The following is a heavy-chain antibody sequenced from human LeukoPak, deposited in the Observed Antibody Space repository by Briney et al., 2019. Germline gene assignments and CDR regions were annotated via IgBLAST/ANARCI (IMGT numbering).Heavy chain of an antibody. D-gene: IGHD3-9*01. CDR2: ISAYNGNT. CDR3: ARGFWAGDILTGYYWMPPAPFDP. J-gene: IGHJ5*02. V-gene: IGHV1-18*04. CDR1: GYTFNSYG. Sequence: ASVKVSCKASGYTFNSYGISWVRQAPGQGLEWMGWISAYNGNTNYAQKLQGRVTMTTDTSTSTAYMELRSLRSDDTAVYYCARGFWAGDILTGYYWMPPAPFDPWGQGTLVTVSS.